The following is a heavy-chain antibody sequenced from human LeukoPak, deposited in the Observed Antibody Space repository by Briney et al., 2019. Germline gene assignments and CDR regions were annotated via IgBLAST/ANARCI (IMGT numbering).Heavy chain of an antibody. V-gene: IGHV4-39*01. J-gene: IGHJ4*02. CDR1: GGSISSTTSY. Sequence: SETLSPTCAVSGGSISSTTSYWGWIRQPPGKGLEWIGRIYYSGSTFYNPSLKSRVTISVDTSKNQLFLRLSSVTAADTAVYYCARHGSTDYFDYWGQGTLVTVSS. CDR3: ARHGSTDYFDY. CDR2: IYYSGST. D-gene: IGHD2-2*03.